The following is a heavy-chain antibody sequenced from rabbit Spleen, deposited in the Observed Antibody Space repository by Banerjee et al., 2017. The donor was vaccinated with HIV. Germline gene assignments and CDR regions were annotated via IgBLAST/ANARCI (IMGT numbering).Heavy chain of an antibody. J-gene: IGHJ4*01. V-gene: IGHV1S45*01. D-gene: IGHD4-1*01. Sequence: QQQLEESGGGLVKPGGTLTLTCKASGFTLSSYWMCWVRQAPGKGLEWIACIGIPGGNAYYASWARGRFTISKTSSTTVTLQMTSLTAADTATYFCATKSDNYYSSQFNLWGPGTLVTVS. CDR2: IGIPGGNA. CDR3: ATKSDNYYSSQFNL. CDR1: GFTLSSYW.